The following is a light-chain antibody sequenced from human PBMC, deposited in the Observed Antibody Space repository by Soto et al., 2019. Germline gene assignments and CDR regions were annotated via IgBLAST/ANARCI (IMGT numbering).Light chain of an antibody. V-gene: IGKV1-39*01. CDR2: GAS. CDR1: QSINIY. J-gene: IGKJ2*01. CDR3: QQSFRSPYT. Sequence: QMTQSPSSLSAFVGDRVTVTCRASQSINIYLNWYQQRPGKAPTLIIYGASSLQSGVASRFSGGGSRTDFTLTISSLQPEDFATYYCQQSFRSPYTFGQGTKLEIK.